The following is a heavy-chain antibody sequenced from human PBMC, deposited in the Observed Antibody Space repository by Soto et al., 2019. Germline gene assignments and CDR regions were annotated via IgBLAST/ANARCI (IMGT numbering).Heavy chain of an antibody. CDR1: GGSFSGYY. CDR3: ARGPYYGSGSIHNHKWFDP. CDR2: INHSGST. V-gene: IGHV4-34*01. D-gene: IGHD3-10*01. Sequence: SETLSLTCAVYGGSFSGYYWSWIRQPPGKGLEWIGEINHSGSTNYNPSLKSRVTISVDTSKNQFSLKLSSVTAADTAVYYCARGPYYGSGSIHNHKWFDPWGQGTLVTVS. J-gene: IGHJ5*02.